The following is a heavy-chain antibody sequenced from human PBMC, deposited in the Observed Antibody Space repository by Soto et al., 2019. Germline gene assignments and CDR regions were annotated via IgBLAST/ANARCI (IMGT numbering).Heavy chain of an antibody. Sequence: EMELLESGGGLVQPGGSLRLSCAASGFTFKTYVMNWVRLAPGRGLEWVSGIGNNGENTYYAVSVEGRFTVSRDNSKNVLYRQMSSLTLDDTAIYFCLEAADGIGYFYAQNSLGYGLDVWGQGTTVTVSS. D-gene: IGHD3-10*01. CDR1: GFTFKTYV. V-gene: IGHV3-23*01. CDR3: LEAADGIGYFYAQNSLGYGLDV. CDR2: IGNNGENT. J-gene: IGHJ6*02.